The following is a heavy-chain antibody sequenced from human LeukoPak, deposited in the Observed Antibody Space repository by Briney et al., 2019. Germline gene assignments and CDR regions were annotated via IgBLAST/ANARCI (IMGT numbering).Heavy chain of an antibody. CDR3: AKGPAAQPDY. CDR1: GFTFGSYA. D-gene: IGHD6-13*01. Sequence: GGSLRISCAASGFTFGSYAMNWVRQGPEKGLEWVSAISGSGGNTYYVDSVKGRFTISRDSSKNTLYLQMNFLRAEDTAVYYCAKGPAAQPDYWGQGTLVTVSS. J-gene: IGHJ4*02. CDR2: ISGSGGNT. V-gene: IGHV3-23*01.